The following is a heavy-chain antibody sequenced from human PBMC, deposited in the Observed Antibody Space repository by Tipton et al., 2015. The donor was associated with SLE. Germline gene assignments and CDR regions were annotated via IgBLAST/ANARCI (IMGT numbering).Heavy chain of an antibody. D-gene: IGHD6-13*01. CDR2: IYYSGST. V-gene: IGHV4-38-2*01. CDR3: ATTPPAAAGFYFDY. CDR1: GYSISSGYY. Sequence: TLSLTCAVSGYSISSGYYWGWIRQPPGKGLEWIGSIYYSGSTYYNPSLKSRVTISVDTSKNQFSLKLSSVTAADTAVYYCATTPPAAAGFYFDYWGQGTLVTVSS. J-gene: IGHJ4*02.